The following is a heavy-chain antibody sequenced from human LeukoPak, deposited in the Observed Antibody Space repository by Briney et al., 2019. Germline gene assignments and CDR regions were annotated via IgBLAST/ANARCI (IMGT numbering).Heavy chain of an antibody. CDR1: GFIFSNAW. V-gene: IGHV3-15*01. D-gene: IGHD1-26*01. Sequence: GGSLRLSCTASGFIFSNAWMSWVRQAPGKGLGWVGRIQGKNEGGTTDYAAPVKGRFSISRDDSISTLYLQMDSLKTEDTAVYYCTTRGGSFSIFDYWGQGTLVTVSS. J-gene: IGHJ4*02. CDR2: IQGKNEGGTT. CDR3: TTRGGSFSIFDY.